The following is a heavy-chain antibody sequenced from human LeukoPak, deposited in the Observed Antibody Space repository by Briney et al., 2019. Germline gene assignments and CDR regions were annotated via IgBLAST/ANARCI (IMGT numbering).Heavy chain of an antibody. CDR1: GFTVSSNY. J-gene: IGHJ6*03. Sequence: AGGSLRLSCAASGFTVSSNYMSWVRQAPGKGLEWVSVIYSGGSTYYADSVKGRFTISRDNSKNTLYLQMNSLRAEDTAVYYCAKDPGSSLYYYYMDVWGKGTTVTVSS. V-gene: IGHV3-66*02. CDR3: AKDPGSSLYYYYMDV. CDR2: IYSGGST. D-gene: IGHD1-26*01.